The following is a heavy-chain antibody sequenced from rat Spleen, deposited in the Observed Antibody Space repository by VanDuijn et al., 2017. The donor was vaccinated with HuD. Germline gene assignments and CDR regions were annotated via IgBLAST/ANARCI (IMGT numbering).Heavy chain of an antibody. D-gene: IGHD1-6*01. CDR2: IWNTGGT. V-gene: IGHV2-41*01. Sequence: QVQLKESGPGLVQPSQTLSLTCTVSGFSLTSDGVSWVRQPPGEGLEWMGVIWNTGGTQYNSALKSRLSISKDTSKSQVFLKMNSLQTEDTATYYCAREGLMYTTDYYYLDYWGQGVMVTVSS. CDR1: GFSLTSDG. CDR3: AREGLMYTTDYYYLDY. J-gene: IGHJ2*01.